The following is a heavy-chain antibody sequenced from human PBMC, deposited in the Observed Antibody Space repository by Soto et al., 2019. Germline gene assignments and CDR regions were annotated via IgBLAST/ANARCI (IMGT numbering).Heavy chain of an antibody. D-gene: IGHD1-26*01. CDR1: GYSFSTFW. CDR3: ARQGGAEVGSTKYYYATDV. CDR2: IYPGDSDT. J-gene: IGHJ6*02. V-gene: IGHV5-51*01. Sequence: PGESLKISCKGSGYSFSTFWIAWVRQMPGKGLEWMGIIYPGDSDTRYSPSFQGQVTISADKSISTAYLQWSSLRASDTAMYYCARQGGAEVGSTKYYYATDVWGQGTTVTVSS.